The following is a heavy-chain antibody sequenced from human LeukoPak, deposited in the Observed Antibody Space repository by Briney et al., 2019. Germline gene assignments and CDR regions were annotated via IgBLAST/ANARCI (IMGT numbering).Heavy chain of an antibody. D-gene: IGHD1-14*01. V-gene: IGHV1-46*01. CDR3: AREGRTIPS. CDR2: IYPRDGST. Sequence: ASVKVSCKASGYTFTSNYIHWVRQAPGQGLEWMGMIYPRDGSTSYAQKFQGRVTVTRDTSTSTVHMELSGLRSEDTAVYYCAREGRTIPSWGQGTLVTVSS. J-gene: IGHJ4*02. CDR1: GYTFTSNY.